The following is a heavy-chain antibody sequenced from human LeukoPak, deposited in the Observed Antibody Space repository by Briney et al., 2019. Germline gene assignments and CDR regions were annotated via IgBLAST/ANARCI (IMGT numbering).Heavy chain of an antibody. V-gene: IGHV3-33*01. Sequence: PGGSLRLSCVVSGVSLSSHGMHWVRQVPGKGLEWLTFTWSDGRSEYYADSVKGRFTVSRDNSKNTVYLQINSLRVEDTAVYYCARDRGNDYFDSWGQGTLVTVSS. J-gene: IGHJ4*02. CDR3: ARDRGNDYFDS. CDR2: TWSDGRSE. CDR1: GVSLSSHG.